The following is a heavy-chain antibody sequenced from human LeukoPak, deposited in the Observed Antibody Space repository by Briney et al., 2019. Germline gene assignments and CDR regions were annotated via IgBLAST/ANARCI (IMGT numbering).Heavy chain of an antibody. CDR2: IYYSGST. CDR1: GGSISSGGYY. V-gene: IGHV4-31*03. Sequence: SETLSLTCTVSGGSISSGGYYWSWIRQHPGKGLEWIRYIYYSGSTYYNPSLKSRVTISVDTSKNQFSLKLSSVTAADTAVYYCARVRVRYYDILTGYYTFDYWGQGTLVTVSS. J-gene: IGHJ4*02. D-gene: IGHD3-9*01. CDR3: ARVRVRYYDILTGYYTFDY.